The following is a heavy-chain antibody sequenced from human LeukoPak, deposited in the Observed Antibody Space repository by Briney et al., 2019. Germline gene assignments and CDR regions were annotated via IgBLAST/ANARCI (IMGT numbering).Heavy chain of an antibody. CDR1: GGIFGTYA. Sequence: SVKVSCKASGGIFGTYALSWVRQAPGQGLEWMGGIVPIYGTGNYAQKFQGRVSITADESTGTVYMEMRTLRSEDTAVYYCARDCSSTICYFDHWGQGTLVTVSS. J-gene: IGHJ4*02. D-gene: IGHD2-2*01. CDR3: ARDCSSTICYFDH. V-gene: IGHV1-69*13. CDR2: IVPIYGTG.